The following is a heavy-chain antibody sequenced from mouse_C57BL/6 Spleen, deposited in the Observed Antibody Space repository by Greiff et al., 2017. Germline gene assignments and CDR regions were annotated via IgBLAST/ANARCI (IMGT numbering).Heavy chain of an antibody. V-gene: IGHV1-63*01. CDR2: LYPGGGYT. J-gene: IGHJ1*03. D-gene: IGHD2-3*01. Sequence: VQLQQSGAELVRPGTSVKMSCKASGYTFTNYWIGWAKQRPGHGLEWIGDLYPGGGYTNYNEKFKGKATLTADKSSSTAYMQFSSLTSEDSAIYYCARGGGDGYPDWYFDVWGTGTTVTVSS. CDR3: ARGGGDGYPDWYFDV. CDR1: GYTFTNYW.